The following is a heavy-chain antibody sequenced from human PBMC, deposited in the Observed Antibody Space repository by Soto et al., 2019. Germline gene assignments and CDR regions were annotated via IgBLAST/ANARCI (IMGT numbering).Heavy chain of an antibody. J-gene: IGHJ5*02. Sequence: QVQLQEAGPGLVKPSQTLSLTCSVSGDSISRGFHYWSWIRQPPGKGLEWIGHIYYSGSTFYNPSLKSLVAISVDTSKNQFSLKLNSITAADTAVYYCARYSSSPNWFDPWGQGTLVTVSS. D-gene: IGHD6-13*01. CDR1: GDSISRGFHY. CDR3: ARYSSSPNWFDP. V-gene: IGHV4-31*01. CDR2: IYYSGST.